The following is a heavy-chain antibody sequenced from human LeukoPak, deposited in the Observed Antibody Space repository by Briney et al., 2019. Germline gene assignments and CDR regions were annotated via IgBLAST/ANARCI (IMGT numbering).Heavy chain of an antibody. CDR1: GGSISSTNW. CDR2: ISLSGPT. V-gene: IGHV4-4*02. CDR3: SRESGAFSPFGY. J-gene: IGHJ4*02. D-gene: IGHD1-26*01. Sequence: SGTLSLTCGVSGGSISSTNWYSWVRQPPGQGLEWIGEISLSGPTNYNPSLKSRVTMSLDKSKNLLSLTLTSVTAADTAVYYCSRESGAFSPFGYWGQGTLVTVTS.